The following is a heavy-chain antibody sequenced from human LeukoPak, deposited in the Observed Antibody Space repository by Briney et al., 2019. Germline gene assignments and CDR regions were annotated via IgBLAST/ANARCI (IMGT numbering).Heavy chain of an antibody. J-gene: IGHJ4*02. Sequence: TGGSLRLSCAASGFTFSTYWMSWVRQAPGKGLEWVANIKQDGSDKYYVDSVKGRFTISRDNAKNSLFLQMNSLRAEDTAVYYCARVRCSSNSCFPDYWGQGTLVTLSS. V-gene: IGHV3-7*01. CDR1: GFTFSTYW. D-gene: IGHD2-2*01. CDR2: IKQDGSDK. CDR3: ARVRCSSNSCFPDY.